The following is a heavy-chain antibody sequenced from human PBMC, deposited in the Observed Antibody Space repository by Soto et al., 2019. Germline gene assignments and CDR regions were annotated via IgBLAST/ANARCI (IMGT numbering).Heavy chain of an antibody. Sequence: QVQLLQSGAEVKKPGASVKVSCKASGYRFTTYGITWVRLAPGQGLEWLGGISTYNGNTDYAQNHQDRVTMTTETSTSTAYMEVTSLTSDDTAVYYCARGLGTNGLDVW. CDR3: ARGLGTNGLDV. D-gene: IGHD7-27*01. J-gene: IGHJ6*01. V-gene: IGHV1-18*04. CDR2: ISTYNGNT. CDR1: GYRFTTYG.